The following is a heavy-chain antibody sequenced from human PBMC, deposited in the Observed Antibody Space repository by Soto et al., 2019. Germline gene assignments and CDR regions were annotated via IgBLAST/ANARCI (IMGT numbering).Heavy chain of an antibody. Sequence: QVQLVQSGAEVKKPGASVKVSCKASGYTFTSYGISWVRQAPGQGLEGMGWISAYNGNTNYAQKLQGRVTMTTDTSTSTAYMELRSLRSDDTAVYYCARIGVYSSSSGRGYYFDYWGQGTLVTVSS. CDR1: GYTFTSYG. CDR2: ISAYNGNT. J-gene: IGHJ4*02. CDR3: ARIGVYSSSSGRGYYFDY. D-gene: IGHD6-6*01. V-gene: IGHV1-18*04.